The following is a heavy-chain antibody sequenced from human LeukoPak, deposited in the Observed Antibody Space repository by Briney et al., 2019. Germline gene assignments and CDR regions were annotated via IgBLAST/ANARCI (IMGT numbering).Heavy chain of an antibody. V-gene: IGHV3-23*01. CDR1: GFTFSSYA. CDR2: ISGSGGST. Sequence: GGSLRLSCAASGFTFSSYAMSWVRQAPGKGLEWVSAISGSGGSTYYADSVKGRFIIARDTFNNTLYLQMNSLRAEDAAVYYCARAPNSGTLGEDYWGQGTLVTVSS. J-gene: IGHJ4*02. CDR3: ARAPNSGTLGEDY. D-gene: IGHD1-26*01.